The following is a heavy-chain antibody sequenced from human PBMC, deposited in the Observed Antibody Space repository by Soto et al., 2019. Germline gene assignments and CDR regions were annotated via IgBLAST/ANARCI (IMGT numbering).Heavy chain of an antibody. J-gene: IGHJ6*02. D-gene: IGHD4-4*01. CDR2: IIPLFGTP. Sequence: QVQLVQSGAEVKRPGSSVKVSCKASGGIFRTNSIYWVRQAPGQGLEWMGSIIPLFGTPNYAQKFQGRVIISADESTSTAYMEVTSLRSEDTAMYFFASRQGGNLDNYYNMDVWGQGTTVTVSS. CDR3: ASRQGGNLDNYYNMDV. V-gene: IGHV1-69*18. CDR1: GGIFRTNS.